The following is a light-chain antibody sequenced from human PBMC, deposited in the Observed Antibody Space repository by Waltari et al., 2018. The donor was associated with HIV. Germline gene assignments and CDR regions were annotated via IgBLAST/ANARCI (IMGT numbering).Light chain of an antibody. CDR3: SSYTSSSTLA. J-gene: IGLJ3*02. CDR2: EVS. Sequence: QSALTQPAPVSGSPGQSITISCTGTSSDVGGYNYVFWYQQHPGKAPKLMIYEVSNRPSGVSNRFAGSKSGNTASLTISGLQAEDEADYYCSSYTSSSTLAFGGGTKLTVL. V-gene: IGLV2-14*01. CDR1: SSDVGGYNY.